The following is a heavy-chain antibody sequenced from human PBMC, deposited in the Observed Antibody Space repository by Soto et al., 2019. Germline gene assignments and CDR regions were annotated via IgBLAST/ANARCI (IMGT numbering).Heavy chain of an antibody. D-gene: IGHD4-17*01. Sequence: QVQLVQSGTEVKKPGASVKLSCKASGYTFTDYAMHWVRQAPGQSPEWMGWINAANDHTKFSQKFQGRVTITRDTSASTVYIEVKSLRSEDTAVYYCARPLLSGDYVYPFQHWGQGTLVIASS. CDR3: ARPLLSGDYVYPFQH. CDR2: INAANDHT. J-gene: IGHJ1*01. CDR1: GYTFTDYA. V-gene: IGHV1-3*01.